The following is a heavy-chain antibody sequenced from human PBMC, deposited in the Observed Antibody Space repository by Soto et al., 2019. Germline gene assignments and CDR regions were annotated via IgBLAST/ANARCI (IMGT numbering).Heavy chain of an antibody. Sequence: SETLSLTCTVSGDSINGFYCTGIRHPPGKGREWIGYISSSGTINYNSSLKSRVTISLDTSRNHFSLKLTSVTAADTAIYFCARDRKLIIPGNYYYYGMDVWGQGTTVTVSS. J-gene: IGHJ6*02. CDR2: ISSSGTI. V-gene: IGHV4-59*01. CDR1: GDSINGFY. D-gene: IGHD2-15*01. CDR3: ARDRKLIIPGNYYYYGMDV.